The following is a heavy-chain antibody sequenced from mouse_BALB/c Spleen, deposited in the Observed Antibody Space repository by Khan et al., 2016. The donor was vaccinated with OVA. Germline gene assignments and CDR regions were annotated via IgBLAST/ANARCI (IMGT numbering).Heavy chain of an antibody. CDR1: GYTFTNYD. J-gene: IGHJ4*01. Sequence: QVQLKQSGPELVKPGDSVKISCKASGYTFTNYDTNWVKQSPGQCLEWIGWIYPGDDGTTYNEKFKGKATLSADIPSSTAYVQLSSLPSEHSAVYYCARDGVRGVAMDYWGQGTSVTVSS. V-gene: IGHV1S56*01. CDR3: ARDGVRGVAMDY. D-gene: IGHD1-1*02. CDR2: IYPGDDGT.